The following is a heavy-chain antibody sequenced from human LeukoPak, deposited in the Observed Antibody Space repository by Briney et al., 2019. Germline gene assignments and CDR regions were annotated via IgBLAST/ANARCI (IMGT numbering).Heavy chain of an antibody. D-gene: IGHD6-13*01. Sequence: PGGSLRLSCAASGFTFEDYAMHWVRQVPGKGLEWISLISWDGGKTYYADSVKGRFTISRDNSKNSLYLQMKSLRTEDTALYNCAKDIKMTAAGLIDYWGRGTLVTVSS. J-gene: IGHJ4*02. CDR1: GFTFEDYA. CDR3: AKDIKMTAAGLIDY. CDR2: ISWDGGKT. V-gene: IGHV3-43*01.